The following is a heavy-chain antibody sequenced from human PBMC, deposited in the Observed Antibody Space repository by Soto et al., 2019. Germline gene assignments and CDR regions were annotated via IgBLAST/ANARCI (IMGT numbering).Heavy chain of an antibody. CDR3: VRQAGGASTPGGDY. Sequence: QVQLVQSGAEVRKPGASVRVSCKASGYTFDAFDIHWVRQATGQGLELMGWMNPYTGETAYTQTFRGRVSMTRDTSVSTAYMELTSLTSEDSAIYFCVRQAGGASTPGGDYWGQGTLVTVSS. J-gene: IGHJ4*02. D-gene: IGHD2-15*01. CDR2: MNPYTGET. V-gene: IGHV1-8*01. CDR1: GYTFDAFD.